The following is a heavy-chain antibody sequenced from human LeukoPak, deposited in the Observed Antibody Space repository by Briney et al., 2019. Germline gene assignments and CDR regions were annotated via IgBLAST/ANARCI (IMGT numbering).Heavy chain of an antibody. CDR3: ARRGYASSWSFDY. Sequence: PSETLSLTCTVSGGSISGYYWNWVRQPPGKGLEWIGYIYYSGSTKYNPSLKSRVTISVDTSKNQFSLKLSSVTAADTAVYYCARRGYASSWSFDYWGQGTLVTV. V-gene: IGHV4-59*08. D-gene: IGHD6-13*01. J-gene: IGHJ4*02. CDR2: IYYSGST. CDR1: GGSISGYY.